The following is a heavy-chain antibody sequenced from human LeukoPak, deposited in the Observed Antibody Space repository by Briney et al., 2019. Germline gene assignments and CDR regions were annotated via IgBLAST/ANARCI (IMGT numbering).Heavy chain of an antibody. Sequence: PGGSLRLSCAASGFTFSSYSMNWVRQAPGKGLEWVPYISTSSSSIYYADSVKGRFTISRDTDKNSLYLQMNSLRAEDTAAYYCAREISVDIVVVPAAKLTQKYSYYYMDVWGKGTTVTVSS. CDR2: ISTSSSSI. CDR3: AREISVDIVVVPAAKLTQKYSYYYMDV. V-gene: IGHV3-48*01. D-gene: IGHD2-2*01. J-gene: IGHJ6*03. CDR1: GFTFSSYS.